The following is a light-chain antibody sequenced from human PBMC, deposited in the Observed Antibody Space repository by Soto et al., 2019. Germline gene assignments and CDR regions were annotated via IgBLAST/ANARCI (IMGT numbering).Light chain of an antibody. Sequence: ENVLMQSPGTLSLSPGERATLSCRASQSVSSSYVAWYQQKPGQAPRLLIYGSSIRATGIPDRISVSGSGTDFTLTISRLEPEDFAVYYCQQFATSPTFGQGTRVDIK. CDR3: QQFATSPT. CDR2: GSS. J-gene: IGKJ1*01. CDR1: QSVSSSY. V-gene: IGKV3-20*01.